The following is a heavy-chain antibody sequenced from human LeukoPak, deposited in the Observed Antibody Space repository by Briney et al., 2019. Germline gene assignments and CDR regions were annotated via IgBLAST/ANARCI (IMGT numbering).Heavy chain of an antibody. CDR3: ARGAVAHFDY. D-gene: IGHD6-19*01. CDR2: TDYMSTWYN. Sequence: SQTLSLTCAISGDSVSTNSAAWNWIRQSPSRGLEWLGRTDYMSTWYNDYALSVKSRISSNPDTAKNQFCLQLNSVTPKHTTVDSCARGAVAHFDYWGQGTLVTVSS. CDR1: GDSVSTNSAA. J-gene: IGHJ4*02. V-gene: IGHV6-1*01.